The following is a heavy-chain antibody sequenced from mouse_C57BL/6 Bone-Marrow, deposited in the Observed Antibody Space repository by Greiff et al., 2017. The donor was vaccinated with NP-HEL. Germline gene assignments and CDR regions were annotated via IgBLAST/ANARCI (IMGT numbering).Heavy chain of an antibody. V-gene: IGHV1-55*01. J-gene: IGHJ2*01. Sequence: QVQLQQPGAELVKPGASVKMSCKASGYTFTSYWITWVKQRPGQGLEWIGDIYPGSGSTNYNEKFKSKATLTVDTSSSTAYMQLSSLTSEDSAVYYCAREGTGTGYFDYWGQGTTLTVSS. CDR1: GYTFTSYW. CDR2: IYPGSGST. D-gene: IGHD4-1*01. CDR3: AREGTGTGYFDY.